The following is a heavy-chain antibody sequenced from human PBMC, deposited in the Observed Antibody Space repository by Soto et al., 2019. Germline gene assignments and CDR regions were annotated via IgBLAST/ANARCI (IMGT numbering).Heavy chain of an antibody. CDR1: GGSTSSGGYY. D-gene: IGHD2-15*01. CDR3: ARDAALKWFDP. J-gene: IGHJ5*02. Sequence: QVQLQESGPRLVKPSQTLSLTRTVSGGSTSSGGYYWSWIRQYPGKGLEWIGFVYYSGSTYYNPSLKSRVIISVDTSKKQFSLKLSSVTAADTAVYYCARDAALKWFDPWGQGTLVTVSS. V-gene: IGHV4-31*03. CDR2: VYYSGST.